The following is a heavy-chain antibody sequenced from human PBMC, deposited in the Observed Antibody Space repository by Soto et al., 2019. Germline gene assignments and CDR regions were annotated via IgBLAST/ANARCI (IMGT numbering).Heavy chain of an antibody. J-gene: IGHJ4*02. V-gene: IGHV3-73*01. CDR3: AKDVAARPYPDY. Sequence: GGSLRLSCAASGFTFGASNLQWVRQASGKGLEWLGRIGSKGETYATTYAASVKGRFTISRDNSKNTLYLQMNSLRAEDTAVYYCAKDVAARPYPDYWGQGTLVTVS. CDR1: GFTFGASN. CDR2: IGSKGETYAT. D-gene: IGHD6-6*01.